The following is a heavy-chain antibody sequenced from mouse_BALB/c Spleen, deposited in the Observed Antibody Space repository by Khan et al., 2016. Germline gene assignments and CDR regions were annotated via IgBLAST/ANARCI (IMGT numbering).Heavy chain of an antibody. D-gene: IGHD3-3*01. V-gene: IGHV1-4*01. J-gene: IGHJ3*01. CDR2: INPTSGYT. Sequence: QVQLKQSGAELARPGASVKMSCKASGYTFTYYTMFWIKQRPGPGLEWTAHINPTSGYTIYNQKFTDKATLTADRSSSTSYMQLRSLTSQDSAVFYFAGDGQLCFVYWVQGTLVRVSA. CDR1: GYTFTYYT. CDR3: AGDGQLCFVY.